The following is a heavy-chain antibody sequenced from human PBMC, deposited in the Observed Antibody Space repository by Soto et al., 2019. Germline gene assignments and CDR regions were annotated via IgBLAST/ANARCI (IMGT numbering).Heavy chain of an antibody. D-gene: IGHD6-25*01. V-gene: IGHV3-21*01. Sequence: EVQLVESGGGLVAPGGCLRLSCVASGFSFSTYNMNWVRQAPGKGLEWVSSINGRGNYIYYADSVKGRFTISRDNAKNSLFLQMNNLRDGDTAVYYCARSSVIYYYYGMDVWGQGTTVTVSS. CDR3: ARSSVIYYYYGMDV. J-gene: IGHJ6*02. CDR1: GFSFSTYN. CDR2: INGRGNYI.